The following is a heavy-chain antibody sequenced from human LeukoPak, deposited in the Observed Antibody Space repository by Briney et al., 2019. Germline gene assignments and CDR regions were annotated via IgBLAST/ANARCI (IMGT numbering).Heavy chain of an antibody. CDR3: ARAGDTAMVFDY. V-gene: IGHV4-59*08. Sequence: PETLSLTCTISGDSISPYYWSWIRQPPGKGLEWIGYIYYSGSANYSPSLKSRVTISVDTSKNQFSLKLSSVTAADTAVYYCARAGDTAMVFDYWGQGTLVTVSS. D-gene: IGHD5-18*01. J-gene: IGHJ4*02. CDR1: GDSISPYY. CDR2: IYYSGSA.